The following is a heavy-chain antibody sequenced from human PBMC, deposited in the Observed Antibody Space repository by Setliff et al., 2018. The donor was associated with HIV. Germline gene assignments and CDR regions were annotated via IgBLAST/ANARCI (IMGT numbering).Heavy chain of an antibody. V-gene: IGHV4-34*01. CDR2: INHSGSI. J-gene: IGHJ6*03. CDR3: ARATYTLQFLKWSPDSSLYYYYMDV. CDR1: GGSFRGYY. D-gene: IGHD3-3*01. Sequence: SETLSLTCAVYGGSFRGYYWSWIRQPPGKGLEWIGEINHSGSINDNPSLKRRVTISVDTSKNQFSLRLSSVTAADTAVYYCARATYTLQFLKWSPDSSLYYYYMDVWGKGTTVTVSS.